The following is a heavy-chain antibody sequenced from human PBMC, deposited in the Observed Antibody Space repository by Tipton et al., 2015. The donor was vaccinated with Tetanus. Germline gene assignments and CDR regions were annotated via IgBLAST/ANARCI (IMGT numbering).Heavy chain of an antibody. D-gene: IGHD6-13*01. CDR2: VYYSGST. J-gene: IGHJ6*02. CDR3: ARLSIASTGTYGLTFYYGMDV. CDR1: SASISSSDFS. V-gene: IGHV4-39*02. Sequence: LRLSCTVSSASISSSDFSWGWIRQPPGGGLEWIGTVYYSGSTYYNPSLKSRVAISVDTSKNHFSLRLSSVTAADTAVYYCARLSIASTGTYGLTFYYGMDVWGPGTTATVSS.